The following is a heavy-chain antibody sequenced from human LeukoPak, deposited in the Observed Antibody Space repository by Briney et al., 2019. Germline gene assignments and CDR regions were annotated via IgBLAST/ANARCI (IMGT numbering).Heavy chain of an antibody. CDR1: GGSISNYH. V-gene: IGHV4-59*01. Sequence: TSETLSLTCSVSGGSISNYHWSWIRQPPGKGLEWIGYIYYSGSTNYNPSLKSRVTISVDTSNDQFSLKLSSVTAADTAVYYCARRYCSGGSCYSSFDYWGQGALVTVSS. CDR3: ARRYCSGGSCYSSFDY. CDR2: IYYSGST. D-gene: IGHD2-15*01. J-gene: IGHJ4*02.